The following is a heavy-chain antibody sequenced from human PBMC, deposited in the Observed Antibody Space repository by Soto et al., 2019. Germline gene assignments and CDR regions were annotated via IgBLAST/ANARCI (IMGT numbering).Heavy chain of an antibody. Sequence: PSETLSLTCTVSGDSISAYSWSWVRQPPGKRLEWIGNIHYNGNTKYNPSLKSRVTMSVDTSKNQFSLKLISVTAADTAKYFCAREGNLGRWLQPLDFWGQGTLVTVSS. CDR3: AREGNLGRWLQPLDF. D-gene: IGHD5-12*01. CDR2: IHYNGNT. J-gene: IGHJ4*02. CDR1: GDSISAYS. V-gene: IGHV4-59*01.